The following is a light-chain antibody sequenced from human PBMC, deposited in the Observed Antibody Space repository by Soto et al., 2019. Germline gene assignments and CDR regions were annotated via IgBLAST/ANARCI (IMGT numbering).Light chain of an antibody. V-gene: IGLV2-23*01. CDR1: SRDVGSYNL. Sequence: SGSPGQSITISCTGTSRDVGSYNLVSWYQQHPGNAPKLIIYEGTKRPSGVSYRFSGSKSGNTAPLTISGLQEEDEGDYHCCSFAGSSTYVFGTGTKVTVL. J-gene: IGLJ1*01. CDR2: EGT. CDR3: CSFAGSSTYV.